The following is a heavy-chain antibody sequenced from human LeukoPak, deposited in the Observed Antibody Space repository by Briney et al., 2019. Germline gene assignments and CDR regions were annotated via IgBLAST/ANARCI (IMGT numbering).Heavy chain of an antibody. CDR1: GFTFTNYA. CDR3: AKVPQPNIAARRGY. V-gene: IGHV3-23*01. J-gene: IGHJ4*02. CDR2: ITTDGRST. Sequence: PGGSLRLSCAASGFTFTNYAMSWVRQAPGKGLEWVSAITTDGRSTYYADSVKGRFTISRDNSKNTLYLQMNSLRAEDTAVYYCAKVPQPNIAARRGYWGQGTLVTVSS. D-gene: IGHD6-6*01.